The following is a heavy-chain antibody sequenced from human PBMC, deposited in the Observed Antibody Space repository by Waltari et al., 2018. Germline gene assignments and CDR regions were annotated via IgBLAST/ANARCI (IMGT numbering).Heavy chain of an antibody. V-gene: IGHV3-9*01. Sequence: EVQLVESGGGLVQPGRYLRLSCAASGFTFDVYAMHWVRQAPGKGLEWVSGISWNSGSIGYADSVKGRFTISRDNAKNSLYLQMNSLRAEDTALYYCAKDISFSLVPAATNWFDPWGQGTLVTVSS. D-gene: IGHD2-2*01. J-gene: IGHJ5*02. CDR1: GFTFDVYA. CDR2: ISWNSGSI. CDR3: AKDISFSLVPAATNWFDP.